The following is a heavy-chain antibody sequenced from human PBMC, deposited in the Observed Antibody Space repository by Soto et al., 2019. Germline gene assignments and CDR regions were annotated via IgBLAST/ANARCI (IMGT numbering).Heavy chain of an antibody. CDR1: GFTFSIYA. CDR2: ISSASGST. J-gene: IGHJ4*02. CDR3: AKNPSSSGWYYFDH. V-gene: IGHV3-23*01. D-gene: IGHD6-19*01. Sequence: ETLSLSCVASGFTFSIYAMSWVRQAPGKGLEWVSSISSASGSTYYADSVKGRFTITRDNSKNTLYVQMTRLRAEDTAVYYCAKNPSSSGWYYFDHWGQGTLVTVSS.